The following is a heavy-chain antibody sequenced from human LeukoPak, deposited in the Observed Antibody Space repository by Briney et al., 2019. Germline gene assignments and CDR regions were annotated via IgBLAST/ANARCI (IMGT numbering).Heavy chain of an antibody. CDR1: GFTISNNY. CDR3: TKDPGYGLGIDFGDF. V-gene: IGHV3-66*01. CDR2: IHSGGTT. Sequence: PGGSLRLSCAASGFTISNNYMSWVRQAPGRGPEWVSVIHSGGTTHYADSVKGRFTISRDNSNNTLFLQMDSLRADATAVYHCTKDPGYGLGIDFGDFWGQGIPVTVSS. D-gene: IGHD3-10*01. J-gene: IGHJ4*02.